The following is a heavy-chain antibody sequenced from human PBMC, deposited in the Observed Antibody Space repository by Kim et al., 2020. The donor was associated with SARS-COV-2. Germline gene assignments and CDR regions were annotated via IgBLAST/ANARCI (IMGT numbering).Heavy chain of an antibody. Sequence: GRSLRLSCAASGFTFSSYAMHWVRQAPGKGLEWVAVISYDGSNKYYADSVKGRFTISRDNSKNTLYLQMNSLRAEDTAVYYCARAMSGSYNGGFDYWGQGTLVTVSS. D-gene: IGHD1-26*01. CDR3: ARAMSGSYNGGFDY. CDR2: ISYDGSNK. CDR1: GFTFSSYA. J-gene: IGHJ4*02. V-gene: IGHV3-30*04.